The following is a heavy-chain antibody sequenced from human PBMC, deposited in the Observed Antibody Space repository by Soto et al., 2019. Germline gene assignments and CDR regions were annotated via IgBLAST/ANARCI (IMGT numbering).Heavy chain of an antibody. CDR1: GGSISGYY. CDR3: ARALWFGGNKNWFDP. D-gene: IGHD3-10*01. Sequence: QVQLQESGPGLVKPSETLSLTCTVSGGSISGYYWTWIRQPPGKGLEWIGFMYNSGTTNSNPSLQSRVTISLDTSQKQFSLKLSSVTAADTAVYYCARALWFGGNKNWFDPWGQGTLVTVSS. CDR2: MYNSGTT. V-gene: IGHV4-59*01. J-gene: IGHJ5*02.